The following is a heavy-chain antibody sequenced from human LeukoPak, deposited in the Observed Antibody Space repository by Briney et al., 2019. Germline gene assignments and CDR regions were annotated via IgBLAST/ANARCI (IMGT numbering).Heavy chain of an antibody. CDR1: GFTFSSYS. V-gene: IGHV3-30*02. D-gene: IGHD2-2*01. CDR3: AKDKVPAATYYYYYMDV. J-gene: IGHJ6*03. CDR2: IRYDGSNK. Sequence: GGSLRLSCAASGFTFSSYSMHWVRQAPGKGLEWVAFIRYDGSNKYYADSVKGRFTISRDNSKNTLYLQMNSLRAEDTAVYYCAKDKVPAATYYYYYMDVWGKGTTVTVSS.